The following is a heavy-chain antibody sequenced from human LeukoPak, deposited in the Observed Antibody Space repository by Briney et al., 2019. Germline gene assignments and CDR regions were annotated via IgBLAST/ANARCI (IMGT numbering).Heavy chain of an antibody. CDR2: IYTSGST. D-gene: IGHD1-26*01. CDR3: ARHTTTNNWFDP. V-gene: IGHV4-4*07. J-gene: IGHJ5*02. Sequence: PSETLSLTCTVSGGSISSYYWSWIRQPAGKGLEWIGRIYTSGSTNYNPSLKSRVTMSLDTSKNQFSLKLSSVTAADTAIYYCARHTTTNNWFDPWGQGTLVTVSS. CDR1: GGSISSYY.